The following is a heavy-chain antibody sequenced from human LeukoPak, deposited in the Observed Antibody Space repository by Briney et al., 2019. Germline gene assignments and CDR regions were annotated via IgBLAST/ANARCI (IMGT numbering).Heavy chain of an antibody. D-gene: IGHD2-2*02. CDR1: GFTFNSYW. J-gene: IGHJ6*02. CDR3: ARDELVPAAISYYYYGMDV. CDR2: IWYDGSNK. Sequence: GGSLRLSCAASGFTFNSYWMHWVRQAPGKGLEWVAVIWYDGSNKYYADSVKGRFTISRDNSKNTLYLQMNSLRAEDTAVYYCARDELVPAAISYYYYGMDVWGQGTTVTVSS. V-gene: IGHV3-33*08.